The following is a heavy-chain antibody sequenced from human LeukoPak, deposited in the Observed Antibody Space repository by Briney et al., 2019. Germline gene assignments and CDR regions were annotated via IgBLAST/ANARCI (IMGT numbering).Heavy chain of an antibody. CDR2: ISSSGSTI. V-gene: IGHV3-48*03. Sequence: GGSLRLSCAASGFMFSRLGMQWVRQAPGKGLEWVSYISSSGSTIYYADSVKGRFTISRDNAKNSLYLQMNSLRAEDTAVYYCARGDTAMVPDYWGQGTLVTVSS. CDR3: ARGDTAMVPDY. J-gene: IGHJ4*02. CDR1: GFMFSRLG. D-gene: IGHD5-18*01.